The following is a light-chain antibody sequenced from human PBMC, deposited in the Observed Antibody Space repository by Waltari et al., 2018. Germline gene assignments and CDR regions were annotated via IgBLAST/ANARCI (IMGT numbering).Light chain of an antibody. CDR2: YAS. J-gene: IGKJ5*01. CDR3: HQSYYLPFT. V-gene: IGKV6D-21*02. Sequence: EIVLTQSPDFQSVTPKEKVTITCRASQSIGSSLHGLQLKPGQPPKVLVNYASQSISGVAARFSGSGSGTDFTLTINGLEAEDAAAYYCHQSYYLPFTFGQGTRRESK. CDR1: QSIGSS.